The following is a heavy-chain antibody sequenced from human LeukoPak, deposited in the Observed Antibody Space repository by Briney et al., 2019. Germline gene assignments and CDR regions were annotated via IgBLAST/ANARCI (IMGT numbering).Heavy chain of an antibody. V-gene: IGHV3-23*01. J-gene: IGHJ5*02. D-gene: IGHD1-26*01. CDR2: ITGSGGST. CDR1: GFTFSSYA. Sequence: GGSLRLSCAASGFTFSSYAMSWVRQAPGKGLEWVSVITGSGGSTYYADSVKGRFTISRDNSKNMLYLQMNSLRAEDAAVYYCAKDPLSGSYFDPWGQGTLVTVSS. CDR3: AKDPLSGSYFDP.